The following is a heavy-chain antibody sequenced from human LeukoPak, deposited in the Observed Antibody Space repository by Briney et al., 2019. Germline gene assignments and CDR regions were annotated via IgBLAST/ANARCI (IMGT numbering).Heavy chain of an antibody. CDR1: GGSFSGYY. V-gene: IGHV4-34*01. Sequence: SSETLSLTCAVYGGSFSGYYWSWIRQPPGKGLEWIGEINHSGSTNYNPSLKSRVTISVDTSKNQFSLKLSSVTAADTAVYYCARDRLQLQSWGQGTLVTVSS. CDR2: INHSGST. D-gene: IGHD5-24*01. CDR3: ARDRLQLQS. J-gene: IGHJ5*02.